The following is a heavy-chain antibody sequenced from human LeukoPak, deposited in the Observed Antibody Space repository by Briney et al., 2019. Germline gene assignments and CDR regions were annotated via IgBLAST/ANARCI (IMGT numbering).Heavy chain of an antibody. CDR3: VKGLNYFDY. Sequence: GVSLRLSCAASGFTFSSYSMNWVRQAPGKGLEWISYIMSSSSSIYYADSVKGRFTISRDNAKNSLYLQMNSLRDEDTAVYYCVKGLNYFDYWGEGTLVTVSS. J-gene: IGHJ4*02. D-gene: IGHD3-16*01. V-gene: IGHV3-48*02. CDR2: IMSSSSSI. CDR1: GFTFSSYS.